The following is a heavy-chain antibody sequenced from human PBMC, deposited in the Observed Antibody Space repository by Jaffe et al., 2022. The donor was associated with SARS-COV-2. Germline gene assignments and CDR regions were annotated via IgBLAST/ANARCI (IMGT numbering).Heavy chain of an antibody. CDR3: ARGDGFNHF. D-gene: IGHD5-12*01. V-gene: IGHV1-8*01. J-gene: IGHJ4*02. Sequence: QVQLVQSGAEVKKPGASVKVSCKASGYTFTDYDINWVRQATGQGLEWMGWMSPNSGATGFAQKFQGRVTLTRDTSITTAYMELNSLTSEDTALYYCARGDGFNHFWGQGTLVTVSS. CDR1: GYTFTDYD. CDR2: MSPNSGAT.